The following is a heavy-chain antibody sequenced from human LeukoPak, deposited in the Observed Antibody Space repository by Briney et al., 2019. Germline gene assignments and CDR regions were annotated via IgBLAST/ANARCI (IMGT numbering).Heavy chain of an antibody. J-gene: IGHJ5*02. CDR1: GYTFTDYF. D-gene: IGHD3-16*01. Sequence: ASVKVSCKASGYTFTDYFLHWLRQAPGQGLEWMGWINPKTGATNYAQSFQGRVTMTRDTTTSTGNMEVNSRRSEDTAVYYCARAYEYGWFDPWGQGTLVTVSS. V-gene: IGHV1-2*02. CDR3: ARAYEYGWFDP. CDR2: INPKTGAT.